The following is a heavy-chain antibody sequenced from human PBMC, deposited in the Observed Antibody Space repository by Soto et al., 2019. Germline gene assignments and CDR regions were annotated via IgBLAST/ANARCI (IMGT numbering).Heavy chain of an antibody. CDR1: GGTLSSYS. D-gene: IGHD5-18*01. CDR3: ARVNGDTYGYGYFEH. Sequence: SVKVSCKAFGGTLSSYSINWGRQAPGQGPEWMGKIIPKYGIATYAQKFQGRVSITADKPTSTAYMELSSLRSEDTAVYYCARVNGDTYGYGYFEHWGQGSQVTVSS. J-gene: IGHJ1*01. CDR2: IIPKYGIA. V-gene: IGHV1-69*02.